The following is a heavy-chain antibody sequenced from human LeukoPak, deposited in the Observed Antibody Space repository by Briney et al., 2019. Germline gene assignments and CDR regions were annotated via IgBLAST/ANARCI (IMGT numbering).Heavy chain of an antibody. CDR2: ISGSGGST. Sequence: GGSLRLSCAASGFTFSSYAMSWVRQAPGKGLEWVSGISGSGGSTYYADSVKGRFTISRDNSKNTLYLQMNSLRAEDTAVYYCAKDQNYYDVFQYWGQGTLVTVSS. V-gene: IGHV3-23*01. CDR3: AKDQNYYDVFQY. CDR1: GFTFSSYA. D-gene: IGHD3-22*01. J-gene: IGHJ1*01.